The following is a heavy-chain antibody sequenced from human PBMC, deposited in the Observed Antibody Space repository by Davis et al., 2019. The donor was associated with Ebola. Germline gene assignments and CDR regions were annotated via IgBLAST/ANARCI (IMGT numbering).Heavy chain of an antibody. Sequence: GESLKISCAASGFTFSSYAMSWVRQAPGKGLEWVSAISGSGGTTYYADSVKGRFTISRDNSKNTLYLQMNSLRAEDTAVYYCTSTVYYYGSLAGYWGQGTLVTVSS. CDR2: ISGSGGTT. CDR3: TSTVYYYGSLAGY. D-gene: IGHD3-10*01. J-gene: IGHJ4*02. CDR1: GFTFSSYA. V-gene: IGHV3-23*01.